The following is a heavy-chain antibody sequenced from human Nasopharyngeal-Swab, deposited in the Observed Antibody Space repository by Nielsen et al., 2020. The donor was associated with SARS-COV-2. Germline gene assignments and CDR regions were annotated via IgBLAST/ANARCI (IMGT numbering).Heavy chain of an antibody. CDR3: AREAMGIAVGDTFLGYMDV. Sequence: LTCAASGFTFCDYYMRWIRPAPGERLEWVSYISSSSSYSNYADSVKGRFTISRDNAKNSLSLQMNSLRAVDTAVYYCAREAMGIAVGDTFLGYMDVWGKGTTVTVSS. CDR2: ISSSSSYS. V-gene: IGHV3-11*06. J-gene: IGHJ6*03. CDR1: GFTFCDYY. D-gene: IGHD6-19*01.